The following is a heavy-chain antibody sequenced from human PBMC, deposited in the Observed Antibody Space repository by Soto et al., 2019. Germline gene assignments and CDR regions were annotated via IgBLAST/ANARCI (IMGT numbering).Heavy chain of an antibody. V-gene: IGHV5-10-1*01. Sequence: PGESLKISCKGSGYSFTSYWISWVRQMPGKGLEWMGRIDPSDSYTNYSPSFQGHVTISADKSISTAYLQWSSLKASDTAMYYCASSAVYCSGGSCYSGYFDYWGQGTLVTVSS. CDR2: IDPSDSYT. CDR3: ASSAVYCSGGSCYSGYFDY. J-gene: IGHJ4*02. D-gene: IGHD2-15*01. CDR1: GYSFTSYW.